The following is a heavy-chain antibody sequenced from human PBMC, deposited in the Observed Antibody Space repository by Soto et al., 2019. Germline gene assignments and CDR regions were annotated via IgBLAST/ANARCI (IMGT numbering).Heavy chain of an antibody. CDR1: GFTFSSYA. Sequence: EVQLLESGGGLVQPGGSLRLSCAASGFTFSSYAMSWVRQAPGKGLEWVSAISGSGGSTYYADSVKGRFTISRDNSKNTLYLQMNSLRAEDTAVHYCAKSILPFKLQGMDVWGQGTTVTVSS. D-gene: IGHD4-4*01. J-gene: IGHJ6*02. V-gene: IGHV3-23*01. CDR2: ISGSGGST. CDR3: AKSILPFKLQGMDV.